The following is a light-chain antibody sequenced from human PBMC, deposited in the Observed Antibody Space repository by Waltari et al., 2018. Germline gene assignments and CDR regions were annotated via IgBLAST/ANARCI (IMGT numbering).Light chain of an antibody. Sequence: DIVLTQSPLSLPVTPGESASISCRSSQSLLDSNGPNYLDWDLQKPGQSPQLLIYVASNRASGVPDRCSGRGSGTDFTLKISRVEAEDVGVYYCMQPLQTPYTFGQGTKLEIK. CDR2: VAS. J-gene: IGKJ2*01. CDR1: QSLLDSNGPNY. V-gene: IGKV2-28*01. CDR3: MQPLQTPYT.